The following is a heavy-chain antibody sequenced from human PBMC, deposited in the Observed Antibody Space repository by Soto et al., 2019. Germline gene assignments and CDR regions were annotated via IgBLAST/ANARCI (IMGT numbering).Heavy chain of an antibody. D-gene: IGHD3-16*01. CDR2: IRAYNGNT. V-gene: IGHV1-18*04. CDR1: GYSFSSYT. Sequence: QVQLVQSGGEVKKPGASVTVSCKASGYSFSSYTINWVRQAPGQGLEWLGWIRAYNGNTKYVEKLQGRVTMTTDTPTSTAYRGMRNLRSDDTAVYYGARESKRGPDFGGPGPLVPVPS. J-gene: IGHJ4*02. CDR3: ARESKRGPDF.